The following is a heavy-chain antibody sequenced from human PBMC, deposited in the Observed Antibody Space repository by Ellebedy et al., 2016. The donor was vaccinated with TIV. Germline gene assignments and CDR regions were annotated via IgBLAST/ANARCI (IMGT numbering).Heavy chain of an antibody. D-gene: IGHD2-15*01. Sequence: GESLKISCVASGFSFDIYTMTWLRQAPGKGLEWVSAISDSGGATDYADFVEGRFTIFRDNSKNTLYLQMSNLRAEDTAVYYCARSTWSTYSWGQGALVTVSS. J-gene: IGHJ4*02. CDR1: GFSFDIYT. CDR3: ARSTWSTYS. V-gene: IGHV3-23*01. CDR2: ISDSGGAT.